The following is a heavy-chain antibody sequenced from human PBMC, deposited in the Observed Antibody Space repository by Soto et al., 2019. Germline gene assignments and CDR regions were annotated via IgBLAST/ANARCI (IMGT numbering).Heavy chain of an antibody. CDR1: GFTFNFFA. CDR2: VSKDGSNT. Sequence: QVQLVESGGGVVQPGRSLRLSCAASGFTFNFFAMHWVRQAPGKGLEWVAAVSKDGSNTYYADSVKGRFTISRDNPKNTLYLQMNSLSLADTAVYYCARDIWWEPGVDAFHIWGQGTMVTVSP. CDR3: ARDIWWEPGVDAFHI. D-gene: IGHD1-26*01. J-gene: IGHJ3*02. V-gene: IGHV3-30-3*01.